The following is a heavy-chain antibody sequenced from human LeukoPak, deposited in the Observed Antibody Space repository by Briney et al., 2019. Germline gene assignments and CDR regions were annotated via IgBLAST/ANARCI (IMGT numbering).Heavy chain of an antibody. CDR1: GFTISSYG. CDR2: ISYDGSNK. CDR3: AKDWSHGSGSYYYFDY. Sequence: PGRSLRLSCAASGFTISSYGMHWVRQAPGKGLEWVAVISYDGSNKYYADSVKGRFTISRDNSKNTLYLQMNSLRAEDTAVFYCAKDWSHGSGSYYYFDYWGQGTLVTVSS. V-gene: IGHV3-30*18. D-gene: IGHD3-10*01. J-gene: IGHJ4*02.